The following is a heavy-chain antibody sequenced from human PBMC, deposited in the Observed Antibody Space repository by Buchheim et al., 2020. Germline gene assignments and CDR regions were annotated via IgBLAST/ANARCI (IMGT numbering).Heavy chain of an antibody. CDR3: AKALAQMATMSRYYYYGMDV. D-gene: IGHD5-24*01. J-gene: IGHJ6*02. CDR1: GFTFSGYG. CDR2: ISYDGSNK. Sequence: QVQLVESGGGVVQPGRSLRLSCAASGFTFSGYGMHWVRQAPGKGLEWVAVISYDGSNKYYADSVKGRFSISRDSSKNTLYLQMNSLRVEDTAVYYCAKALAQMATMSRYYYYGMDVWGQGTT. V-gene: IGHV3-30*18.